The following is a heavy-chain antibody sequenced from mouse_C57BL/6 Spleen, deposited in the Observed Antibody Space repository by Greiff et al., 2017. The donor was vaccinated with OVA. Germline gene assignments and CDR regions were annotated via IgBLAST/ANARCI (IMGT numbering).Heavy chain of an antibody. CDR1: GYTFTSYW. D-gene: IGHD5-1*01. CDR3: ARKSTRRGYFDY. Sequence: VQLQQPGAELVKPGASVKLSCKASGYTFTSYWMQWVKQRPGQGLEWIGEIDPSDSYTNYNQKFKGKATLTVDTSSSPAYMQLSSLTSEGSAVYYCARKSTRRGYFDYWGQGTTLTVSS. J-gene: IGHJ2*01. V-gene: IGHV1-50*01. CDR2: IDPSDSYT.